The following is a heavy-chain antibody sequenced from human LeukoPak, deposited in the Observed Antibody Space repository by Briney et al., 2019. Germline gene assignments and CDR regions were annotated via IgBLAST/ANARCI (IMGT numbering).Heavy chain of an antibody. CDR1: GFTFRSYW. CDR3: ARDTGGGYSCYDC. CDR2: IKQEGSEK. J-gene: IGHJ4*02. V-gene: IGHV3-7*01. Sequence: GGSLRLSCAASGFTFRSYWMTWIRQAPGKGVEWVANIKQEGSEKYYVDSVKGRFTISRDNAKDSLYLQMNSLRAEDTAVYYCARDTGGGYSCYDCWGQGALVTVSS. D-gene: IGHD5-18*01.